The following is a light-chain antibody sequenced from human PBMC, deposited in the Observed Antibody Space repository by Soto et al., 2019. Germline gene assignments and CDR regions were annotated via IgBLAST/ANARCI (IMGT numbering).Light chain of an antibody. V-gene: IGLV1-40*01. CDR3: QSYDSSLSAVV. Sequence: QAVVTQPPSVSGAPGQRVTISCTGSSSNIGAGYDVHWYQQLPGTAPKLLIYGNSNRPSGVPDRFFGSKSGTSASLAITGLQAEDEADYYCQSYDSSLSAVVFGGGTKVTVL. CDR1: SSNIGAGYD. CDR2: GNS. J-gene: IGLJ2*01.